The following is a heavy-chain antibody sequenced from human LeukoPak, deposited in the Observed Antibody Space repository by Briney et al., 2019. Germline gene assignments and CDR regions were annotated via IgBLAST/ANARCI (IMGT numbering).Heavy chain of an antibody. V-gene: IGHV3-30-3*01. CDR1: GFTFSSYA. CDR3: ARAVGIVVVPAAY. D-gene: IGHD2-2*03. J-gene: IGHJ4*02. Sequence: GGSLRLSCAASGFTFSSYAMHWVRQAPGKGLEWVAVISYDGSNKYYADSVKGRFTISRDNPKNTLYLQMNSLRAEDTAVYYCARAVGIVVVPAAYWGQGTLVTVSS. CDR2: ISYDGSNK.